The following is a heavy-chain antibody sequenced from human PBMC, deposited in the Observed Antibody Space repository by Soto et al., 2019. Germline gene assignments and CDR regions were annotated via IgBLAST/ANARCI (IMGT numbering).Heavy chain of an antibody. D-gene: IGHD1-7*01. J-gene: IGHJ4*02. V-gene: IGHV4-39*01. CDR1: GGSISSSSYY. CDR2: IYYSGST. CDR3: AITNWNYGDY. Sequence: SETLSLTCTVSGGSISSSSYYWGWIRQPPGKGLEWIGSIYYSGSTYYNPSLKSRVTISVDTSKNQFSLKLSSVTAADTAVYYCAITNWNYGDYWGQGTLVTVSS.